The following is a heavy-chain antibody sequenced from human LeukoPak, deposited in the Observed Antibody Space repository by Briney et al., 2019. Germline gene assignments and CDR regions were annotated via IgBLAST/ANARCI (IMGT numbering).Heavy chain of an antibody. CDR2: INTDGGRT. CDR1: GFRFSGYW. Sequence: GGSLRLSCAASGFRFSGYWMHWVRQAPGKGLVWVSLINTDGGRTAYADSVKGRFTISRDNAKNSLYLQMNSLRAEDTAVYYCARDRDSSSSFDYWGQGTLVTVSS. CDR3: ARDRDSSSSFDY. J-gene: IGHJ4*02. D-gene: IGHD6-6*01. V-gene: IGHV3-74*01.